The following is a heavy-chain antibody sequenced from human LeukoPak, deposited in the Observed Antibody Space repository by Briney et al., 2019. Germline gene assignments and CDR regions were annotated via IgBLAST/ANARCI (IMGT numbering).Heavy chain of an antibody. Sequence: PSQTLSLTCTVSGGSINRGDYYWTWIRQVPGKGLEWIGYIYYRGSTYYNPSLRGRASISVDAYKNEFSLKLNSVTAADTAVYHCARADYSGGRAGGFDIWGHGTMVTVSS. D-gene: IGHD6-19*01. CDR2: IYYRGST. J-gene: IGHJ3*02. V-gene: IGHV4-31*03. CDR1: GGSINRGDYY. CDR3: ARADYSGGRAGGFDI.